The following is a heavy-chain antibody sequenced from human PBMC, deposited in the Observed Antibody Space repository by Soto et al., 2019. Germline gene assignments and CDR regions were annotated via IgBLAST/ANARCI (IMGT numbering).Heavy chain of an antibody. CDR2: IIPIFGTA. J-gene: IGHJ3*02. V-gene: IGHV1-69*06. CDR1: GGTFSSYA. Sequence: QVQPVQSGAEVKKPGSSVKVSCKASGGTFSSYAISWVRQAPGQGLEWMGGIIPIFGTANYAQKFQGRVTITADKSTSTAYMELSSLRSEDTAVYYCARGPPYYYDSSGYYYVLAFDIWGQGTMVTVSS. D-gene: IGHD3-22*01. CDR3: ARGPPYYYDSSGYYYVLAFDI.